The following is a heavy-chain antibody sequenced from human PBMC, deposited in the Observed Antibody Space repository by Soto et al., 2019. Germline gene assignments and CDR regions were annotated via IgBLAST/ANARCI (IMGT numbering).Heavy chain of an antibody. CDR2: IIPIFGTA. CDR1: GGTFSSYA. CDR3: ARGTQIVVVPAAMSRGYYYYGMDV. J-gene: IGHJ6*02. Sequence: QVQLVQSGAEVQKPGSSVKVSCKASGGTFSSYAISWVRQAPGQGLEWMGGIIPIFGTANYAQKFQGRVTITADESTGTAYMELSSLRSEDTAVYYCARGTQIVVVPAAMSRGYYYYGMDVWGQGTTVTVSS. V-gene: IGHV1-69*01. D-gene: IGHD2-2*01.